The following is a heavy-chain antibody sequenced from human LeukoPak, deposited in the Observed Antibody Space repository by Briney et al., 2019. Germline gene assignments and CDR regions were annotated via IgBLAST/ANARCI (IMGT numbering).Heavy chain of an antibody. D-gene: IGHD2-2*01. V-gene: IGHV3-23*01. Sequence: GGSLRLSCAASGFTFSSDAMSWVRQAPGKGLEWVSAISGSGGSTYYADSVKGRFTISRDNSKNTLYLQMNSLRAEDTAVYYCAKFGFCSITSCPAPYWGQGTLVTVSS. J-gene: IGHJ4*02. CDR3: AKFGFCSITSCPAPY. CDR2: ISGSGGST. CDR1: GFTFSSDA.